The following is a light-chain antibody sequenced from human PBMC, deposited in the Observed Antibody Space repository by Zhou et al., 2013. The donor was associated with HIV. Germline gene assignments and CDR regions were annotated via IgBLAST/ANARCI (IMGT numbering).Light chain of an antibody. CDR1: QTISDW. CDR2: KAS. CDR3: QQYHSYRT. J-gene: IGKJ1*01. Sequence: DIQMTQSPSTLSASVGDRVSITCRASQTISDWLAWYQQKPGEPPKLLIYKASNLETGVPSRFSGSGSGTEFTLTISSLQPDDFATYYCQQYHSYRTFGQGTKVEIK. V-gene: IGKV1-5*03.